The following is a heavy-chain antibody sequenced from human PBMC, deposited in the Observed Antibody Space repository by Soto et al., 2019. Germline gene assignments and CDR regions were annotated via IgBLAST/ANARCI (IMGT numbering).Heavy chain of an antibody. Sequence: EVQLVESGGGLVQPGGSLRLSCAASGFTFSSYWMSWVRQAPGKGLEWVANIKQDGSEKYYVDSVKGRFTISRDNAKNSLYLQMNSLRAEDTAVYYCARVASYYYDSSGYYLTSYYYYGMDVW. CDR1: GFTFSSYW. J-gene: IGHJ6*01. CDR3: ARVASYYYDSSGYYLTSYYYYGMDV. V-gene: IGHV3-7*01. D-gene: IGHD3-22*01. CDR2: IKQDGSEK.